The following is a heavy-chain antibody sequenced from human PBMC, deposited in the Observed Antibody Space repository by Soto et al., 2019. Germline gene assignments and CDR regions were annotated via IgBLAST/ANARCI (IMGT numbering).Heavy chain of an antibody. CDR1: GFSFSTYA. CDR2: VWHDETEA. Sequence: QVQLVESGGGVVQPGGSLRLSCAASGFSFSTYAMHWVRQAPGKGLQWVAVVWHDETEAYYADSVKGRFTVSRDNSKNTVYLQMNSLRGEDTALYYCARQSRPYLLSPVDPWGQGTPVSVSS. V-gene: IGHV3-33*01. D-gene: IGHD2-15*01. J-gene: IGHJ5*02. CDR3: ARQSRPYLLSPVDP.